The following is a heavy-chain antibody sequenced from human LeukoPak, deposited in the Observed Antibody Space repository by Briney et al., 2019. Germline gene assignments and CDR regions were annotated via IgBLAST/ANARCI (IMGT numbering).Heavy chain of an antibody. CDR2: IKRKTDGGTT. CDR3: TTGWGGFDY. CDR1: GFTFSNAW. Sequence: GGSLRLSCAASGFTFSNAWMSWVRQAPGKGLEWVGGIKRKTDGGTTDYAARGKGRFTISKDDSKNTLYLQMNSLKTEDTAVYYCTTGWGGFDYWGQGTLVTVSS. J-gene: IGHJ4*02. D-gene: IGHD3-10*01. V-gene: IGHV3-15*01.